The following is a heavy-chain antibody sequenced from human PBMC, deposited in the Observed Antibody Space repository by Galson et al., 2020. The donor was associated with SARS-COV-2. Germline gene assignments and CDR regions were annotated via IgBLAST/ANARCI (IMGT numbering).Heavy chain of an antibody. V-gene: IGHV4-34*01. Sequence: LETLSLTCAVYGGSFSGYYWSWIRQPPGKGLEWIGEINHSGSTNYNPSLKSRVTISVDTSKNQFSLKLSSVTAADTAVYYCARDTSWGSGLDYWGQGTLVTVSS. CDR1: GGSFSGYY. CDR3: ARDTSWGSGLDY. D-gene: IGHD3-16*01. CDR2: INHSGST. J-gene: IGHJ4*02.